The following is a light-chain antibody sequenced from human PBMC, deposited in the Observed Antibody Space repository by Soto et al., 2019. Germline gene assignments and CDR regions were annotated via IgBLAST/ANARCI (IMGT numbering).Light chain of an antibody. V-gene: IGLV2-8*01. CDR3: RSVAGNNNVV. CDR2: EVS. Sequence: QSALTQPPSASGSPGQSVTISCTGTSSDVGGYNYVSWYQQHPGKAPKLMISEVSKRPSGVPDRFSGSKSGNTASLTVSGLQDEDEADYYCRSVAGNNNVVFGGGTTLTVL. J-gene: IGLJ2*01. CDR1: SSDVGGYNY.